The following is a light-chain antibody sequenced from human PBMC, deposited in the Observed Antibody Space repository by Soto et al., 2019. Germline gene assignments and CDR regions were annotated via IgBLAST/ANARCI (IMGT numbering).Light chain of an antibody. CDR1: QSVSSN. V-gene: IGKV3-11*01. Sequence: EIVMTQSPATLSVSPGERATPSCRASQSVSSNLAWYQQIPGQAPRLLIYDASNRATGIPDRFSGRGSGTDFTRTISSIEPEDFAVYYCQQSSNWPKTCGPGTRLEI. CDR2: DAS. J-gene: IGKJ5*01. CDR3: QQSSNWPKT.